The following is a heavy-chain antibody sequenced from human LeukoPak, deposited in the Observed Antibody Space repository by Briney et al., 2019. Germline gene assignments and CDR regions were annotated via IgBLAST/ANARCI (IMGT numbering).Heavy chain of an antibody. CDR1: GGSFSGYY. D-gene: IGHD3-16*01. CDR2: IYYSGST. Sequence: SETLSLTCAVYGGSFSGYYWSWIRQPPGKGLEWIGSIYYSGSTYYNPSLKSRVTISVDTSKNQFSLKLSSVTAADTAVYYCARDILGETGYYFDYWGQGTLVTVSS. V-gene: IGHV4-34*01. J-gene: IGHJ4*02. CDR3: ARDILGETGYYFDY.